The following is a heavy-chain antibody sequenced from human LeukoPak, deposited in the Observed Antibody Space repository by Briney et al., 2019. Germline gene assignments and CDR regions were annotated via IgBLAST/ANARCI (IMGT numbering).Heavy chain of an antibody. Sequence: SETLSLTCTVSGGSITNANYYWGWIRQPPGKGLEWIGNIYYSGSTYYNPSLKSRVTISVDTSQNQFSLKLSSVTAADTAVYYCASSSTTPRYFDLWGRGTLVTVSS. J-gene: IGHJ2*01. V-gene: IGHV4-39*07. CDR2: IYYSGST. D-gene: IGHD2-2*01. CDR1: GGSITNANYY. CDR3: ASSSTTPRYFDL.